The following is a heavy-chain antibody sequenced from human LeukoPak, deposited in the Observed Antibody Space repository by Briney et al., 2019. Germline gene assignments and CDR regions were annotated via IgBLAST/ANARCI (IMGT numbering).Heavy chain of an antibody. D-gene: IGHD3-10*01. Sequence: PGGSLRLSCAASGLTFSGADLHWVRQASGKGLEWVGRMRSKADRYATAYAASVTGRFTISRDDSKNTAYLQLNSLKTEDTAVYYCIHYGSGSYSTDYWGQGPLVTVSS. CDR3: IHYGSGSYSTDY. J-gene: IGHJ4*02. V-gene: IGHV3-73*01. CDR2: MRSKADRYAT. CDR1: GLTFSGAD.